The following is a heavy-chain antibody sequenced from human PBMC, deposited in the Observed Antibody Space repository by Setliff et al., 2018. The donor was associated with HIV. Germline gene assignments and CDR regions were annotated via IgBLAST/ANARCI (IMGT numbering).Heavy chain of an antibody. CDR3: ARDLAWPGYFDY. CDR1: GCSISSSNW. D-gene: IGHD3-10*01. V-gene: IGHV4-4*02. J-gene: IGHJ4*02. Sequence: PSETLSLTCAVSGCSISSSNWWSWVRQPPGKGLEWIGEIYHGGSTNYNPSVKSRVTISVDKSKNQFSLKLSSVTAADTAVYYCARDLAWPGYFDYGGQGMLVTVFS. CDR2: IYHGGST.